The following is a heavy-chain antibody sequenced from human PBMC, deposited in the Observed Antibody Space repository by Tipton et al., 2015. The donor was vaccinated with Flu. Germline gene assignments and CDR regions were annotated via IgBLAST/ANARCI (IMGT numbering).Heavy chain of an antibody. Sequence: TLSLTCTVSGDSVSSDYWSWIRQPPGKGLELIGFIFDTGSTNYNPAFKSRVSISVDTSKNQFSLRRGSVTAADTAVYYCARGGASSKYLDVWGQGP. D-gene: IGHD6-13*01. CDR1: GDSVSSDY. CDR2: IFDTGST. V-gene: IGHV4-59*02. CDR3: ARGGASSKYLDV. J-gene: IGHJ6*02.